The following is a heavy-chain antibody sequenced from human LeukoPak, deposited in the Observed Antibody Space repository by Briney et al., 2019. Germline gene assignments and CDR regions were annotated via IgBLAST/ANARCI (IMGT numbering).Heavy chain of an antibody. V-gene: IGHV3-23*01. CDR1: GFPFSSYA. CDR3: AKGFRPYYDFWSGYSD. D-gene: IGHD3-3*01. CDR2: LSGGGGST. Sequence: PGGSLRFSFAASGFPFSSYAMSWVRPAPGKGVGWVSVLSGGGGSTYYADSVKGRFTISRDNSKNTLYLQMNSLRAEDTAVYYCAKGFRPYYDFWSGYSDWGQGTLVTVSS. J-gene: IGHJ4*02.